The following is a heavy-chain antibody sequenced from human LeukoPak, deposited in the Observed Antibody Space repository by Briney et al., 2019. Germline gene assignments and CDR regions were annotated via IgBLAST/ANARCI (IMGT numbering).Heavy chain of an antibody. CDR2: ISGSGGST. D-gene: IGHD3-10*01. V-gene: IGHV3-23*01. Sequence: GGSLRLSCAASGFTFSSYWMSWVRQAPGKGLEWVSAISGSGGSTYYADPVKGRFTIPRDNSKNTLYLQMNGLRAEDTAVYYCAKGGVLLWFGESVGAFDIWGQGTMVTVSS. J-gene: IGHJ3*02. CDR1: GFTFSSYW. CDR3: AKGGVLLWFGESVGAFDI.